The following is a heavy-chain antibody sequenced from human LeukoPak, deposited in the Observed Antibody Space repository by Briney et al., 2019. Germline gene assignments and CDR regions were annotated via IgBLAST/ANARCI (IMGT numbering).Heavy chain of an antibody. Sequence: SETLSLTCTVSGGSISSYYWSWIRQPPGKGLEWIGYIYYSGSTNYNPSLKSRVTISVDTAKNQFSLKLSSVTAADTAVYYCARGVRAYYDILTGYYKDNYFDYWGQGTLVTVSS. J-gene: IGHJ4*02. CDR2: IYYSGST. CDR3: ARGVRAYYDILTGYYKDNYFDY. V-gene: IGHV4-59*01. D-gene: IGHD3-9*01. CDR1: GGSISSYY.